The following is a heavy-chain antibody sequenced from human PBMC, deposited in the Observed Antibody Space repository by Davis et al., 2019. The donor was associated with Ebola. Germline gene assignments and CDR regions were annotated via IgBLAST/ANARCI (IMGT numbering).Heavy chain of an antibody. V-gene: IGHV3-30*03. J-gene: IGHJ4*02. CDR2: ISYDAITK. Sequence: GGSLRLSCAASGFSFSSYGMHWVRQAPGKGLEWVGDISYDAITKYYAESVKGRFTISRDYSKNTLYLQMNSLRVEDTAVYYCARWSGSYRYVFDYWGQGTLVTVSS. CDR1: GFSFSSYG. CDR3: ARWSGSYRYVFDY. D-gene: IGHD1-26*01.